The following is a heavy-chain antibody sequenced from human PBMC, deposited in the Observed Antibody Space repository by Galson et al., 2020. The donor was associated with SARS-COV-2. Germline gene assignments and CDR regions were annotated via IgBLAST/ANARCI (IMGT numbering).Heavy chain of an antibody. J-gene: IGHJ5*02. CDR1: GFTFSSYA. Sequence: GESLKISCAASGFTFSSYAMHWVRQAPGKGLEWVAVISYDGSNKYYADSVKGRFTISRDNSKNTLYLQMYSLRAEDTAVYYCARPASGSYYSWFDPWGQGTLVTVSS. CDR3: ARPASGSYYSWFDP. D-gene: IGHD1-26*01. V-gene: IGHV3-30*01. CDR2: ISYDGSNK.